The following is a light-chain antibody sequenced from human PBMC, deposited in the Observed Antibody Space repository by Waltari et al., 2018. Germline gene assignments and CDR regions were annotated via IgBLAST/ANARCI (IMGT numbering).Light chain of an antibody. CDR2: AAS. CDR1: QSISSY. CDR3: QQSYSTPHT. J-gene: IGKJ2*01. V-gene: IGKV1-39*01. Sequence: DIQMNQSPSSLSASVGARVPITCRASQSISSYLNWYQQKPGKAPKILIYAASSLQSGVPSRFSGSGAGTDFTLTISSLQPEDFATYYCQQSYSTPHTFGQGTKLEIK.